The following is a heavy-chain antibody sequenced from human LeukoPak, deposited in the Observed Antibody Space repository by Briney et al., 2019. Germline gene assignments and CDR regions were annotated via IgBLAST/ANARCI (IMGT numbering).Heavy chain of an antibody. V-gene: IGHV3-53*01. CDR3: AGIAAAAHDAFDI. CDR2: IYSGGST. D-gene: IGHD6-13*01. Sequence: HPGGFLRLSCAASGFTVSSNYMSWVRQAPGKGLEWVSVIYSGGSTYYADSVKGRFTISRDNSKNTLYLQMNSLRAEDTAVYYCAGIAAAAHDAFDIWGQGTMVTVSS. CDR1: GFTVSSNY. J-gene: IGHJ3*02.